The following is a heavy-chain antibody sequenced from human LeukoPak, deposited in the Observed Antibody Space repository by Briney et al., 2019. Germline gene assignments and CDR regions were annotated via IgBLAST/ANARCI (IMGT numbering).Heavy chain of an antibody. CDR3: ARHFPYCGGDCPYYYMDV. Sequence: SETLSLTCSVSGASISSDYWGWIRQPPGKGLEWIGNIYSSETTKYNPSLRSRATISGDTSKNQFSLKLSSVTAADTAVYYCARHFPYCGGDCPYYYMDVWGKGTTGTVSS. V-gene: IGHV4-4*09. D-gene: IGHD2-21*02. J-gene: IGHJ6*03. CDR2: IYSSETT. CDR1: GASISSDY.